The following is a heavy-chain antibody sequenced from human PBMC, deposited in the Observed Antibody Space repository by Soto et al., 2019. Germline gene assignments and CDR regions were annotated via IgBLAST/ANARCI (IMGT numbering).Heavy chain of an antibody. CDR1: GFTFSSYW. CDR2: IKQDGSEK. V-gene: IGHV3-7*01. D-gene: IGHD3-3*01. CDR3: ARGTGFLLPSYMDV. Sequence: GGSLRLSCAASGFTFSSYWMSWVRQAPGKGLEWVANIKQDGSEKYYVDSVKGRFTISRDNAKNSLYLQMNSLRAEDTAVYYCARGTGFLLPSYMDVWGKGTTVTVSS. J-gene: IGHJ6*03.